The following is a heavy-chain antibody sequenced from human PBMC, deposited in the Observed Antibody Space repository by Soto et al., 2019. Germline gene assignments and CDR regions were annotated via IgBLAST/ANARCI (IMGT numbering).Heavy chain of an antibody. J-gene: IGHJ5*02. CDR1: GYSLRTHG. V-gene: IGHV1-18*01. Sequence: GASVKVSCKASGYSLRTHGISWVRQAPGQGLEWMGWISTYDDKTNFPQKFQGRITMTTDTSTSTAYMELRSLRSDDTAVYFCARDLGYCYSGGCFSNCFDPSRHDTLLT. D-gene: IGHD2-15*01. CDR2: ISTYDDKT. CDR3: ARDLGYCYSGGCFSNCFDP.